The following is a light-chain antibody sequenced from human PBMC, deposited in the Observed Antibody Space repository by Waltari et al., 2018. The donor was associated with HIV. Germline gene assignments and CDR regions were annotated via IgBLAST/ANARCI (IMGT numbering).Light chain of an antibody. CDR2: STN. Sequence: QTVVTQEPSFSVSPGGTVTLTCGLSSGSVSTSSYPSWYQQTPGQAPRTLIYSTNTRSSGVPDRFSGSILGNKAALTITGAQAEDEADYYCVLYMGSGIGVFGGGTKLTVL. J-gene: IGLJ3*02. CDR1: SGSVSTSSY. CDR3: VLYMGSGIGV. V-gene: IGLV8-61*01.